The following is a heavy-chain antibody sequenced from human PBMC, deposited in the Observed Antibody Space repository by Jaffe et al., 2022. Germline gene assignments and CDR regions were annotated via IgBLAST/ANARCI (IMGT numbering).Heavy chain of an antibody. V-gene: IGHV4-38-2*01. J-gene: IGHJ5*02. D-gene: IGHD2-15*01. CDR2: IYHSGST. Sequence: QVQLQESGPGLVKPSETLSLTCAVSGYSISSGYYWGWIRQPPGKGLEWIGSIYHSGSTYYNPSLKSRVTISVDTSKNQFSLKLSSVTAADTAVYYCARGDEDIVVVVAANNWFDPWGQGTLVTVSS. CDR1: GYSISSGYY. CDR3: ARGDEDIVVVVAANNWFDP.